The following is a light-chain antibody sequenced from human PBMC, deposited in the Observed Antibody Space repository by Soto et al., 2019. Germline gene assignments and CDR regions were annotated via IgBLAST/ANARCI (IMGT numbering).Light chain of an antibody. V-gene: IGLV2-8*01. CDR1: SSDVGGYNY. CDR2: EVS. J-gene: IGLJ2*01. CDR3: SSYAGSINVV. Sequence: QSVLTQHPSASGSPGQSVTISCTGTSSDVGGYNYVSWYQQHPGKAPKLMIYEVSKRPSGVPDRFSGSKSGNTASLTVSGLQAEDEADYYCSSYAGSINVVFGGGTKLTVL.